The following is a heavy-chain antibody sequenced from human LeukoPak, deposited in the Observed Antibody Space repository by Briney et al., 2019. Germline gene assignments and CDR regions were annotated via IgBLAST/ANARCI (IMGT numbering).Heavy chain of an antibody. CDR3: TTDIVGTTIPGEY. D-gene: IGHD1-26*01. V-gene: IGHV3-15*01. J-gene: IGHJ4*02. CDR1: GFTLNNAW. CDR2: IFRKSDGGTT. Sequence: TPGGSLRLSCAASGFTLNNAWMSWVRQAPGKGLEWIGRIFRKSDGGTTGYAAPVKGRFSISRDDSKNTLYLQMNSLETEDTAVYYCTTDIVGTTIPGEYWGQGTLVTVSS.